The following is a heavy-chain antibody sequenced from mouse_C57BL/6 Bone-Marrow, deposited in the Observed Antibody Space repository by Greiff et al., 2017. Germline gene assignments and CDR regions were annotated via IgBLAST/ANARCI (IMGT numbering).Heavy chain of an antibody. Sequence: QVQLQQPGAELVMPGASVKLSCKASGYTFTSYWMHWVKQRPGQGLEWIGDIDPSDSYTNYNQKFKGKSTLTVDKSSSTAYMQLSSLTSEDSAFYYCARSSWFAYWGQGTLVTVSA. CDR3: ARSSWFAY. CDR1: GYTFTSYW. CDR2: IDPSDSYT. V-gene: IGHV1-69*01. J-gene: IGHJ3*01.